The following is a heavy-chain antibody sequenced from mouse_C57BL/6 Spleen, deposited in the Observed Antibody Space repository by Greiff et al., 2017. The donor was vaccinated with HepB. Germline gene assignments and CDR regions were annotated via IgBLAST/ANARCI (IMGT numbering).Heavy chain of an antibody. CDR3: ARDYYTNAFGY. J-gene: IGHJ3*01. V-gene: IGHV1-54*01. Sequence: QVQLQQPGAELVRPGTSVKVSCKASGYAFTNYLIEWVKQRPGQGLEWIGVINPRNGGTNYNEKFKGKATLTADKSSSTAYMPLSSLTSEDSAVYVGARDYYTNAFGYWGQGTLVTVSA. CDR1: GYAFTNYL. D-gene: IGHD2-5*01. CDR2: INPRNGGT.